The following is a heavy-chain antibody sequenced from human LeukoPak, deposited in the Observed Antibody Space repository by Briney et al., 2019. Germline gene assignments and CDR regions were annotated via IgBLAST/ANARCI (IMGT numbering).Heavy chain of an antibody. CDR2: ISSSSSYI. D-gene: IGHD3/OR15-3a*01. CDR3: AGGLVINNFDY. J-gene: IGHJ4*02. V-gene: IGHV3-21*01. CDR1: GFTFSSYS. Sequence: PGGSLRLSCAASGFTFSSYSMNWVRQAPGKGLEWVSSISSSSSYIYYADPVKGRFTISRDNAKNSLYLQMNSLRAEDTAVYYCAGGLVINNFDYWGQGTLVTVSS.